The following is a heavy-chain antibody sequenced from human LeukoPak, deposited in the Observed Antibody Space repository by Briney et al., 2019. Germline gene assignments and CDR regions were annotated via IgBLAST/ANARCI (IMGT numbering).Heavy chain of an antibody. J-gene: IGHJ4*02. CDR3: AREGITLTIDY. CDR2: ISLDGSMT. D-gene: IGHD4-11*01. CDR1: GFTFSSYW. V-gene: IGHV3-74*01. Sequence: GGSLRLSCTASGFTFSSYWMYWVRQVPGKGLMWLTRISLDGSMTSYADSVRGRFIISRDNAKNTVYLQLNGLRAEDTAVYHCAREGITLTIDYWGQGTLVAVSS.